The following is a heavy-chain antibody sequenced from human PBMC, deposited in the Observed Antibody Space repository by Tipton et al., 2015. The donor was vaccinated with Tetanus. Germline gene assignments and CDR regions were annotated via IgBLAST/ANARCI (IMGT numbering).Heavy chain of an antibody. J-gene: IGHJ3*02. V-gene: IGHV4-34*10. CDR2: IRPGGSP. Sequence: GLVKPSETLSLTCAVSGASFSGSYWSWVRQSPGKGLEWVGEIRPGGSPYYNPSLKSRVSMSLDTSKNQISLRLTSVTAADTAVYFCARNVYTVTNDAFDIWGHGTLVNVSS. CDR1: GASFSGSY. CDR3: ARNVYTVTNDAFDI. D-gene: IGHD4-11*01.